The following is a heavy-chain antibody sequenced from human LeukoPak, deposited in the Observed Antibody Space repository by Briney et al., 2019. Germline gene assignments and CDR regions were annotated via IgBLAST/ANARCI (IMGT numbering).Heavy chain of an antibody. D-gene: IGHD6-19*01. CDR2: ISKDGGFK. CDR1: GFTFSSYN. V-gene: IGHV3-30*03. Sequence: PGRSLRLSCAASGFTFSSYNLHWVRQAPGKGLEWVAVISKDGGFKYYADSVKGRFTISRDNYKNTFYLQMNSLIIEDTAVYYCTREEYSSFWSTAGAFDIWGQGTMVTVSS. CDR3: TREEYSSFWSTAGAFDI. J-gene: IGHJ3*02.